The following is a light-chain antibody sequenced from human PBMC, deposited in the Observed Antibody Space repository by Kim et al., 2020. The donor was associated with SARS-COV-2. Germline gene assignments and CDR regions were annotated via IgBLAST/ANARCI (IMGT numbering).Light chain of an antibody. J-gene: IGLJ1*01. Sequence: ALGQTARITCGGNNMGGKNVHWYQQRPGQAPVVVIYKDSGRPSGIPERFSGSKSASTVTLTISRVEAGDEADYYCQVWDRITAHYVFGNGTKVTVL. CDR2: KDS. CDR3: QVWDRITAHYV. V-gene: IGLV3-9*01. CDR1: NMGGKN.